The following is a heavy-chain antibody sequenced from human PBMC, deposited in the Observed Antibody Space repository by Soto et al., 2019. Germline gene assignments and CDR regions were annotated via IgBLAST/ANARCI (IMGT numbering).Heavy chain of an antibody. CDR3: AKDGVTIFGVVIGPATPYDY. Sequence: GGSLRLSCAASGFTFSSYAMSWVRQAPGKGLEWVSAISGSGGSTYYADSVKGRFTISRDNSKNTLYLQMNSLRAEDTAVYYCAKDGVTIFGVVIGPATPYDYWGQGTLVTVSS. V-gene: IGHV3-23*01. J-gene: IGHJ4*02. CDR1: GFTFSSYA. D-gene: IGHD3-3*01. CDR2: ISGSGGST.